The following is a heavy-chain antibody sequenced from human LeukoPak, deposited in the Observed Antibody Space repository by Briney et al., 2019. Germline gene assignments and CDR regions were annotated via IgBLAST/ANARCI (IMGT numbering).Heavy chain of an antibody. V-gene: IGHV3-7*05. J-gene: IGHJ4*02. D-gene: IGHD6-13*01. CDR3: VRWSGSWYY. Sequence: RGSLRLSCAASGFTFSNYWMSWVRQAPGKGLEWVANIKQDGSEQYYVDSVKGRFTISRDNSKNSLYLQMNSLRAEDTAVYYCVRWSGSWYYWGQGTLVTVSS. CDR2: IKQDGSEQ. CDR1: GFTFSNYW.